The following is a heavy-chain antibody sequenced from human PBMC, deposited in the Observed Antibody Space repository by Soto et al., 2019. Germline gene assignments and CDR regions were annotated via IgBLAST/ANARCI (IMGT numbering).Heavy chain of an antibody. J-gene: IGHJ4*02. CDR1: GGSMIAYY. V-gene: IGHV4-59*01. CDR3: ARVRGSAGKRYFDY. CDR2: THYSGST. Sequence: QVQLQESGPRLVKPSETLSLTCSVSGGSMIAYYWNWMRQPPGKGLQWIGYTHYSGSTTYNPSLKSRVTITVDSSKNQFSLKLDSVTPADTAVYYCARVRGSAGKRYFDYWGPGTLVTVSS. D-gene: IGHD6-13*01.